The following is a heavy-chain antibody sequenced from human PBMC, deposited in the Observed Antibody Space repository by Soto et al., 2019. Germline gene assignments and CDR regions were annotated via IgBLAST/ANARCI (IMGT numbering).Heavy chain of an antibody. CDR2: ISGSGGST. J-gene: IGHJ5*02. CDR1: GFTFSSYA. V-gene: IGHV3-23*01. CDR3: ARAYYDFWSGCP. Sequence: GGSLRLSCAASGFTFSSYAMSWVRQAPGKGLEWVSAISGSGGSTYYADSVKGRFTISRDNSKNTLYLQMNSLRAEDTAVYYCARAYYDFWSGCPWGQGTLVTVSS. D-gene: IGHD3-3*01.